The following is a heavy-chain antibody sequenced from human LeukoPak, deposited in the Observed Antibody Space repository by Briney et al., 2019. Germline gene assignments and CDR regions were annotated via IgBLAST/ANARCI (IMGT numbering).Heavy chain of an antibody. CDR1: GGSISSHY. D-gene: IGHD3-22*01. Sequence: PSETLSPTCTVSGGSISSHYWTWIRQPPGKGLEWIGYINYREYTNYNPSLKSRVAISVDMSKNQFSLKLTSVTAADTAVYYCARRYRGDSSNWDWFDPWGQGTLVTVSS. CDR2: INYREYT. J-gene: IGHJ5*02. V-gene: IGHV4-59*11. CDR3: ARRYRGDSSNWDWFDP.